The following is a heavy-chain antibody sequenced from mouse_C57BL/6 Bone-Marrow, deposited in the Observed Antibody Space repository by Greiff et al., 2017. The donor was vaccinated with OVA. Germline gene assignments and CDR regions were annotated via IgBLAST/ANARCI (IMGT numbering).Heavy chain of an antibody. CDR3: AKGFAY. CDR1: GYTFTSYT. CDR2: INPSSGYT. Sequence: VQLVESGAELARPGASVKMSCKASGYTFTSYTMHWVKQRPGQSLEWIGYINPSSGYTKYNQKFKDKATLTADKSSSTAYMQLSSLTSEDSAVYYCAKGFAYWGQGTLVTVSA. V-gene: IGHV1-4*01. J-gene: IGHJ3*01.